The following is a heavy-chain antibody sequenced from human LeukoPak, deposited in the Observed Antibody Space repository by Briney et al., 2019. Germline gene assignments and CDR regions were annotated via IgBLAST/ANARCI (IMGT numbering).Heavy chain of an antibody. CDR2: ISWDGGST. Sequence: PGGSLRLSCAASGFTFDDYTMHWVRQAPGKGLEWVSLISWDGGSTYYADSVKGRFTISRDNSKNSLYLQMNSLRTEDTALYYCAKDIGATQTRTDAFDIWGQGTMVTVSS. CDR1: GFTFDDYT. J-gene: IGHJ3*02. CDR3: AKDIGATQTRTDAFDI. V-gene: IGHV3-43*01. D-gene: IGHD1-26*01.